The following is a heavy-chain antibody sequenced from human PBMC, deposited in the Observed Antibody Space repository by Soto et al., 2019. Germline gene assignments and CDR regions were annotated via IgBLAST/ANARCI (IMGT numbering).Heavy chain of an antibody. CDR3: ARGPDYDILTGYYKSPTYYYYMDV. Sequence: PSETLSLTCTVSGGSISSYYWSWIRQPPGKGLEWIGYIYYSGSTNYNPSLKSRVTISVDTSKNQFSLKLSSVTAADTAVYYCARGPDYDILTGYYKSPTYYYYMDVWGKGTAVTVSS. D-gene: IGHD3-9*01. CDR2: IYYSGST. CDR1: GGSISSYY. J-gene: IGHJ6*03. V-gene: IGHV4-59*01.